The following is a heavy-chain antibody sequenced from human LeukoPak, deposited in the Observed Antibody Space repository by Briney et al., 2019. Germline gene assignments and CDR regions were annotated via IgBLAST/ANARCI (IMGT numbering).Heavy chain of an antibody. CDR2: IYHSGRT. CDR3: ARDYMTYYYDSSGYYVPPSGWFDP. J-gene: IGHJ5*02. CDR1: GYSISSDYY. D-gene: IGHD3-22*01. Sequence: SDTLSLTCTVSGYSISSDYYGAWIRQPPGKGLVCIGSIYHSGRTYYNPSLKSRVTISVDTSKNQFSLKLSSVTAADTAVYYWARDYMTYYYDSSGYYVPPSGWFDPWGQGTLVTVSS. V-gene: IGHV4-38-2*02.